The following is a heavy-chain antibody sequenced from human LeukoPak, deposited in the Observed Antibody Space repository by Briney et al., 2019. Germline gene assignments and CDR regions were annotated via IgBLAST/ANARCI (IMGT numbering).Heavy chain of an antibody. D-gene: IGHD2-15*01. CDR3: AAQDVNWFDP. CDR1: GGSISSGGYY. CDR2: IYYSGST. J-gene: IGHJ5*02. Sequence: SETLSLTCTVSGGSISSGGYYWSWIRQHPGKGLEWIGYIYYSGSTYYNPSLKSRVTISVDTSKNQFSLKLSSVTAADTAVYYCAAQDVNWFDPWGQGTLVTVS. V-gene: IGHV4-31*03.